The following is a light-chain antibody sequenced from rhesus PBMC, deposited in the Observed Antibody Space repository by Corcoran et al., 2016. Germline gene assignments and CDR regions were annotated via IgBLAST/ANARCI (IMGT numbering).Light chain of an antibody. J-gene: IGLJ1*01. CDR1: NSDIGGYNY. V-gene: IGLV2-32*01. Sequence: QAALTQPPSVSGSPGQSVTISCTGTNSDIGGYNYVSWYRQHPGPAPKVIISAVCKRASGVSDRLSGSKSGNTASLTISGLQAEDEVVYFWSSHAVRHPCYVFGSGTRLTV. CDR3: SSHAVRHPCYV. CDR2: AVC.